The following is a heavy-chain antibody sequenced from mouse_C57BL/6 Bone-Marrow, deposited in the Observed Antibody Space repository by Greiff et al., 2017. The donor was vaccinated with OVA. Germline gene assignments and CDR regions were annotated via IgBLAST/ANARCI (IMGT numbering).Heavy chain of an antibody. CDR3: ARLHYGNLDY. Sequence: QVQLQQSGAELMKPGASVKISCKATGYTFTGYWIEWVKQRPGHGLEWIGEILPGSGSTNYNEKFKGKATFTADTSSNTAYIQLSSLTTEDSAFYYCARLHYGNLDYWGQGTTLTVSS. V-gene: IGHV1-9*01. J-gene: IGHJ2*01. D-gene: IGHD2-1*01. CDR1: GYTFTGYW. CDR2: ILPGSGST.